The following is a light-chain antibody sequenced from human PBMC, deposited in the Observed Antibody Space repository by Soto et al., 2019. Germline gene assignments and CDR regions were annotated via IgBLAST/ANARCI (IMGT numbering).Light chain of an antibody. Sequence: QLVLTQSPSASASLGASVKLTCTLSSGHSSYPIAWHQQQPEKGPRYSMKLNSDGSHTKGDGIPDRFSGSSSGAERYLTISSLQSEDEADYYCQTWGTGFNGVFGGGTKLTVL. V-gene: IGLV4-69*01. J-gene: IGLJ3*02. CDR2: LNSDGSH. CDR3: QTWGTGFNGV. CDR1: SGHSSYP.